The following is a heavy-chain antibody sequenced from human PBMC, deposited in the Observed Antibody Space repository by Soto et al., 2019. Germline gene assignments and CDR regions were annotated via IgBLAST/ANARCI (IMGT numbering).Heavy chain of an antibody. D-gene: IGHD6-6*01. CDR1: GYTFTSYY. Sequence: QVQLVQSGAEVKKPGASVKVSCKASGYTFTSYYMHWVRQAPGQGLEWMVIINPSGGSTSYAQKFQGRVTMTRDTSTSTVYMELSSLRAEDTAVYYWARDLRRRGQAARLYYYCGMDVWGQGTTVTVSS. CDR2: INPSGGST. J-gene: IGHJ6*02. CDR3: ARDLRRRGQAARLYYYCGMDV. V-gene: IGHV1-46*01.